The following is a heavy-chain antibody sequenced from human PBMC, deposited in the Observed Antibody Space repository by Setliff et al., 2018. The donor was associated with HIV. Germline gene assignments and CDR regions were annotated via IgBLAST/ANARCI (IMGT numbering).Heavy chain of an antibody. V-gene: IGHV3-66*01. J-gene: IGHJ5*02. CDR3: ARDRPHSWFDP. Sequence: PGESLKISCAASGFSVSNKYMTWVRQAPGKGLEWVSIIYSDDYTYYSDSVKGRFTISRDKSKNILYLQMNSLRAEDTAVYYCARDRPHSWFDPWGQGTLVTVSS. CDR1: GFSVSNKY. CDR2: IYSDDYT.